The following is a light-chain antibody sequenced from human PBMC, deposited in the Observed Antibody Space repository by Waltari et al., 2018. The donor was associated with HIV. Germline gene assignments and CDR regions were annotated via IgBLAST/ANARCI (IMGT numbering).Light chain of an antibody. CDR2: GAS. J-gene: IGKJ2*01. CDR3: QQYNNWPPYT. CDR1: QCVSSN. V-gene: IGKV3-15*01. Sequence: ETVMTQSPATLSVSPGERATLSCRASQCVSSNLAWYQQKPGQAPRILIYGASTRVTSIPARFSGSGSGTEFTLTISSLQSEDFAVYYCQQYNNWPPYTFGQGTKVEIK.